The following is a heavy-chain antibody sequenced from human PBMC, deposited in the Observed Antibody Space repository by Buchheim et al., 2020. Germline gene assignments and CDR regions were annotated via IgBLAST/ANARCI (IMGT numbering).Heavy chain of an antibody. V-gene: IGHV3-74*01. J-gene: IGHJ4*02. CDR1: GFTFSSNW. CDR3: ARVAYSGAWVSLDY. Sequence: EVQLVESGGGLVQPGGSLRLSCAASGFTFSSNWMHWVRQAPGKGLVWVSRIDSDGSGTTYADSVKGRFTISRDNAKNTLYLQMNSLRAEDTALYYCARVAYSGAWVSLDYWGQGTL. CDR2: IDSDGSGT. D-gene: IGHD6-19*01.